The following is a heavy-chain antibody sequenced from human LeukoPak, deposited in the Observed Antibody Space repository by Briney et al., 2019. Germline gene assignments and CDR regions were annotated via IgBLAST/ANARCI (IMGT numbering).Heavy chain of an antibody. CDR3: ARVWGDSSGWYYFDY. J-gene: IGHJ4*02. V-gene: IGHV3-30*04. CDR1: GFTFSSYA. Sequence: PGRSLRLSCAASGFTFSSYAMHWVRQAPGKGLEWVAVISYDGSNKYYADSVKGRFTISRDNPKNTLYLQMNSLRAEDTAVHYCARVWGDSSGWYYFDYWGQGTLVTVSS. CDR2: ISYDGSNK. D-gene: IGHD6-19*01.